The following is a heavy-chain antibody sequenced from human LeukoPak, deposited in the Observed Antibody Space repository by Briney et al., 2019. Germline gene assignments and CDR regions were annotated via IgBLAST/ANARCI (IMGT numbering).Heavy chain of an antibody. CDR1: GFTFSSYG. CDR2: ISYDGSNK. V-gene: IGHV3-30*18. Sequence: GGSLRLSCAASGFTFSSYGMHWVRQAPGKGLEWVAVISYDGSNKYYADSVKGRFTISRDNSKNTLYLQMNSLRAEDTAVYYCAKVWGREAAAGPFDYWGQGTLVTVSS. J-gene: IGHJ4*02. CDR3: AKVWGREAAAGPFDY. D-gene: IGHD6-13*01.